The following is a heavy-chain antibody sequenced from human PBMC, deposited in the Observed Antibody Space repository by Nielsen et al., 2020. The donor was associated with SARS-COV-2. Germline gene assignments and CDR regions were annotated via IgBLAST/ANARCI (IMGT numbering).Heavy chain of an antibody. J-gene: IGHJ3*02. Sequence: GESLKISCAASGFTFSSYAMHWVRQAPGKGLEWVAVISYDGSNKYYADSVKGRFTISRDNSKNTLYLQMNSLRAEDTAVYYCARDGSWGFGGVIVHDAFDIWGQGTMVTVSS. CDR3: ARDGSWGFGGVIVHDAFDI. V-gene: IGHV3-30-3*01. CDR2: ISYDGSNK. CDR1: GFTFSSYA. D-gene: IGHD3-16*02.